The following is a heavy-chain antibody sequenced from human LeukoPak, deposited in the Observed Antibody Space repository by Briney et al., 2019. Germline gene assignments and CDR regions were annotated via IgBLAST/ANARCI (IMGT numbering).Heavy chain of an antibody. CDR3: ARGNIKFDY. J-gene: IGHJ4*02. CDR1: GFTFSSYG. Sequence: GGSLRLSCAASGFTFSSYGMHWVRQAPGKGLEWVAVISYDGSNKYYADSVKGRFTISRDNSKNTLYLQMNSLRAEDTAVYYCARGNIKFDYWGQGTLVTVSS. V-gene: IGHV3-30*03. CDR2: ISYDGSNK.